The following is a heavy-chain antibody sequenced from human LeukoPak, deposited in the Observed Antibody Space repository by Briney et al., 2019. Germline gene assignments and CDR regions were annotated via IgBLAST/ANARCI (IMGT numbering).Heavy chain of an antibody. CDR1: GFTFSTHG. J-gene: IGHJ4*02. D-gene: IGHD1-7*01. V-gene: IGHV3-53*01. Sequence: PGGSLRLSCAASGFTFSTHGMHWVRQAPGKGLEWVSVIYSGGSTYYADSVKGRFTISRDNSKNTLYLQMNSLRAEDTAVYYCARSTNYLDFDYWGQGTLVTVSS. CDR3: ARSTNYLDFDY. CDR2: IYSGGST.